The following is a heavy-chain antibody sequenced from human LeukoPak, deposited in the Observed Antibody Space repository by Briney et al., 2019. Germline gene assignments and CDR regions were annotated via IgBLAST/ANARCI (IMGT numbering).Heavy chain of an antibody. CDR1: GYTFTSYG. CDR2: ISAYNGNT. D-gene: IGHD2-15*01. Sequence: VASVKVSCKASGYTFTSYGISWVRQAPGQGLEWMGWISAYNGNTNYAQKLQGRVTMTTDTSTSTAYMELRSLRSDDTAVYYCAKELGVVAATPFDYWGQGTLVTVSS. J-gene: IGHJ4*02. V-gene: IGHV1-18*01. CDR3: AKELGVVAATPFDY.